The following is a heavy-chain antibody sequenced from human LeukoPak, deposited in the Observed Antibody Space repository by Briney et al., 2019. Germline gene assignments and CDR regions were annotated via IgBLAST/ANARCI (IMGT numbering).Heavy chain of an antibody. Sequence: PGWSLRLSCAACGFIFNSYAMHWVRQAPAKGLEWVAVMSYDGYNKYYADSVKGRSTISRDNSNNTLYLQMNSLGAEDTAVYYCARDLEGQLVLGLDYWGQGTLVTVSS. V-gene: IGHV3-30-3*01. CDR3: ARDLEGQLVLGLDY. CDR2: MSYDGYNK. D-gene: IGHD6-6*01. J-gene: IGHJ4*02. CDR1: GFIFNSYA.